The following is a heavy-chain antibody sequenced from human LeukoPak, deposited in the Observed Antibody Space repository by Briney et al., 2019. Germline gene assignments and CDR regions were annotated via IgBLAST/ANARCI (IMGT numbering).Heavy chain of an antibody. V-gene: IGHV3-13*01. CDR1: GFTFSRYD. Sequence: PGGSLRLSCAASGFTFSRYDMHWVRQVPGKGLEWVSAIGTLADTFYAGSVKGRFTISRENAKNSLYLQMNSLRAGDTAVYYCVRELYCGGDCYPGPGDYGLDVWGQGTTVIVSS. J-gene: IGHJ6*02. CDR2: IGTLADT. CDR3: VRELYCGGDCYPGPGDYGLDV. D-gene: IGHD2-21*02.